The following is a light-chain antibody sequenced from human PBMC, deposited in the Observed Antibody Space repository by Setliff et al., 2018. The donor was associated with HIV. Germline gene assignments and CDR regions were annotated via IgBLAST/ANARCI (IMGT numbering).Light chain of an antibody. Sequence: QSALTQPASVSGSPGQSTTITCTGTNSDVGSYNLVSWYQHHPGKAPKLIIYEDNKRPSGVSNRFSGSKSGNTASLTISGLQAEDEADYHCCSYAGSSSFQFGGGTKGTV. J-gene: IGLJ2*01. CDR1: NSDVGSYNL. V-gene: IGLV2-23*02. CDR2: EDN. CDR3: CSYAGSSSFQ.